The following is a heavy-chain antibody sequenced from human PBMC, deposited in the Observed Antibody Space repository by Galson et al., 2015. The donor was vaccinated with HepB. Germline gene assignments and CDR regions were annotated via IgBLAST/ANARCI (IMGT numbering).Heavy chain of an antibody. J-gene: IGHJ3*02. CDR3: ARLIVVVIEGAFDI. CDR2: IKQDGSEE. CDR1: GFTFSSYW. V-gene: IGHV3-7*03. D-gene: IGHD3-22*01. Sequence: SLRLSCAASGFTFSSYWMSWVRQAPGKGLEWVANIKQDGSEEYYVDSVKGRFTISRDNAKNSLYLQMNSLRAEDTAVYYCARLIVVVIEGAFDIWGQGTMVTVSS.